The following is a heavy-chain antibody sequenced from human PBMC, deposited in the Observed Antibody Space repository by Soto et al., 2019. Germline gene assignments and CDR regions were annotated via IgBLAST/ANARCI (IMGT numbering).Heavy chain of an antibody. D-gene: IGHD6-6*01. V-gene: IGHV4-31*03. CDR1: GGSLNSDGFY. Sequence: QVQLRESGPGLVKPSQTLSLTCSVSGGSLNSDGFYWSWIRQHPGKGLEWMGYIYYSGYTYYNPSLKSRITMSVDTSKNQLTLRLSSVTAADTAVYYCARTSYSSSPFYYFMDVWGQGTTVIVSS. CDR2: IYYSGYT. CDR3: ARTSYSSSPFYYFMDV. J-gene: IGHJ6*02.